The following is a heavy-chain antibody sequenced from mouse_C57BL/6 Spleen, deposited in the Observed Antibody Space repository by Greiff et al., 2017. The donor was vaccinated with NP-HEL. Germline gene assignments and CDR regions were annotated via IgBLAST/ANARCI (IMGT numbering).Heavy chain of an antibody. CDR3: ARNDGSSYPSDD. CDR2: IYPRSGNT. D-gene: IGHD1-1*01. J-gene: IGHJ2*01. CDR1: GYTFTSSG. Sequence: VQLQQSGAELARPGASVKLSCKASGYTFTSSGISWVKQRTGQGLEWIGEIYPRSGNTYYNAKFKGKATLTADKSSSTAYMELRSLTSEDSAVYFCARNDGSSYPSDDWGKGTTLTVSS. V-gene: IGHV1-81*01.